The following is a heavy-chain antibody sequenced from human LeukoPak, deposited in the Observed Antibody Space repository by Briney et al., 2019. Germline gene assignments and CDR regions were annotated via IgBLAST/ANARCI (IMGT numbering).Heavy chain of an antibody. D-gene: IGHD6-19*01. V-gene: IGHV1-24*01. CDR3: ATEVGAVAGISGFQH. CDR2: FDPEDGET. Sequence: GASVKVSCKVSGYTLTELSMHWVRQAPGKGLEGMGGFDPEDGETIYAQKFQGRVTMTEDTSTDTAYMELSSLRSEDTAVYYCATEVGAVAGISGFQHWGQGTLVTVSS. CDR1: GYTLTELS. J-gene: IGHJ1*01.